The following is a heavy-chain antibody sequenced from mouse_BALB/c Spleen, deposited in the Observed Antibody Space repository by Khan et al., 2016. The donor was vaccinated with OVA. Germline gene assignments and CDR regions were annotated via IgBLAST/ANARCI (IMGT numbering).Heavy chain of an antibody. CDR3: ARGLFTTVVATPFAY. V-gene: IGHV5-9-3*01. D-gene: IGHD1-1*01. CDR1: GFTFSNYA. CDR2: ISSGGSYT. Sequence: EVELVESGGGLVKPGGSLKLSCAASGFTFSNYAMSWVRQTPEKRLVWVATISSGGSYTYYPDSVQGRFTISRANAKNTLYLQMNSLRSEDTAIYYCARGLFTTVVATPFAYWGQGTLVTVSA. J-gene: IGHJ3*01.